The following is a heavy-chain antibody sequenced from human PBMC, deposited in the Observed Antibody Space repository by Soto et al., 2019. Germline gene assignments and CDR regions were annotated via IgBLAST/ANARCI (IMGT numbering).Heavy chain of an antibody. J-gene: IGHJ6*02. CDR3: ARGLLWFGYYYYGMDV. V-gene: IGHV4-34*01. D-gene: IGHD3-10*01. Sequence: QVQLQQWGAGLLKPSETLSLTCAVYGGSFSGYYWSWIRQPPGKGLEWIGEINHSGSTNYNPSLKSRVTISVDTSKNQFSLKLSSVTAADTAVYYCARGLLWFGYYYYGMDVWGQGTTVTVSS. CDR1: GGSFSGYY. CDR2: INHSGST.